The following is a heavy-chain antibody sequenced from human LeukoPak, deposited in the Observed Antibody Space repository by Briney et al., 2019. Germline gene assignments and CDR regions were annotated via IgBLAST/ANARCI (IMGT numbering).Heavy chain of an antibody. Sequence: ASVKVSCKASGYTFTSYGISWVRQAPGQGLEWMGWISAYNGNTNYAQKLQGRVTMTTDTSTSTAYMELRSLRSDDTAVYYCARDSHNWKEAYAFDIWGQGTMVTVSS. J-gene: IGHJ3*02. V-gene: IGHV1-18*01. D-gene: IGHD1-20*01. CDR2: ISAYNGNT. CDR3: ARDSHNWKEAYAFDI. CDR1: GYTFTSYG.